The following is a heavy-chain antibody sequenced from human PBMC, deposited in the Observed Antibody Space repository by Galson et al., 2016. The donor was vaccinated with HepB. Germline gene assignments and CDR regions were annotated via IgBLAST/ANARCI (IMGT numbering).Heavy chain of an antibody. CDR3: ARDVRPRQPHYYGMDV. D-gene: IGHD1-1*01. Sequence: SLRLSCAASGFPFSSYGMHWVRQAPGKGLEWVGFIWYDGSNNFYEDSVKGRFTISGDNSKNTLYLQMNSLRAEDTSVYYCARDVRPRQPHYYGMDVWCQGTTVTVSS. CDR1: GFPFSSYG. CDR2: IWYDGSNN. V-gene: IGHV3-33*01. J-gene: IGHJ6*02.